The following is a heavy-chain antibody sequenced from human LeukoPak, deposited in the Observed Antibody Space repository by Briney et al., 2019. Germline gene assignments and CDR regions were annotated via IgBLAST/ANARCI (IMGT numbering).Heavy chain of an antibody. J-gene: IGHJ3*02. CDR1: GCTLTELS. D-gene: IGHD2-21*02. CDR2: TSVINSGNT. Sequence: GASVKVSCKVSGCTLTELSMHWVRQAPGQGLEWMGWTSVINSGNTRYAQNFQGRLTMTTDTSTTTAYMKLRSLRSDDTAVYYCSREFPFCGADCFSGVFDIWGQGTMVTVS. V-gene: IGHV1-18*01. CDR3: SREFPFCGADCFSGVFDI.